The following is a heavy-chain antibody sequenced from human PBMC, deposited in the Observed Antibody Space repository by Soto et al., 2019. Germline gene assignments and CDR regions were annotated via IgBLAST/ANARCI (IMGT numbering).Heavy chain of an antibody. D-gene: IGHD2-8*01. CDR2: IYYSGST. J-gene: IGHJ5*02. CDR1: GGSISSGGYY. V-gene: IGHV4-31*03. Sequence: SETLSLTCTVSGGSISSGGYYWSWIRQHPGKGLEWIGYIYYSGSTYYNPSLKSRVTISVDTSKNQFSLKLSSVTAADTAVYYCARGGSPYGYCTNGVCLINWFDPWGQGTLVTVSS. CDR3: ARGGSPYGYCTNGVCLINWFDP.